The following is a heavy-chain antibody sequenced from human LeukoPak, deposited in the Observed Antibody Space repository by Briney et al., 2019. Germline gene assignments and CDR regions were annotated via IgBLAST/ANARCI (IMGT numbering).Heavy chain of an antibody. CDR2: LYYTGSA. V-gene: IGHV4-39*01. Sequence: SETLSLTCTVSGGSIISAAYYWAWIRQSPGKGLEWIGGLYYTGSAYYNPSLKSRVTIFVDTSKKQFSLKLTSLTAGDTAVYYCARQGGSPDWFDPWGQGTLVTVSS. CDR1: GGSIISAAYY. D-gene: IGHD1-26*01. J-gene: IGHJ5*02. CDR3: ARQGGSPDWFDP.